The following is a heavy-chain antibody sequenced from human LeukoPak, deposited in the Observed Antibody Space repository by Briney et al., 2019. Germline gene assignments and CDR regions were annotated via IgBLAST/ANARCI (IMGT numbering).Heavy chain of an antibody. D-gene: IGHD2-15*01. CDR1: GFTFSSYA. CDR2: ISGSGGST. CDR3: AKGNGYCSGGSCYSHDAFDI. Sequence: GGSLRLSCAASGFTFSSYAMSWVRQAPGKGLEWVSAISGSGGSTYYADSVKGRFTISRDNSKKTLYLQMNSMRAEDTAVYYCAKGNGYCSGGSCYSHDAFDIWGQGTMVTVSS. J-gene: IGHJ3*02. V-gene: IGHV3-23*01.